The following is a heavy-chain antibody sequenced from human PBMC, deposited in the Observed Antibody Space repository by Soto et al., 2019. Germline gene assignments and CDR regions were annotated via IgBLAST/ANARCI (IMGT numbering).Heavy chain of an antibody. CDR3: ARGDSSSWYEGYFDY. CDR1: GGTFSRYT. D-gene: IGHD6-13*01. J-gene: IGHJ4*02. V-gene: IGHV1-69*02. CDR2: IIPILGIA. Sequence: QVQLVQSGAEVKKPGSSVKVSCKASGGTFSRYTISWVRQAPGQGLEWMGRIIPILGIANYAQKFPGRVTNTADKTTSTAYMGLSSLSSEDTAVYYCARGDSSSWYEGYFDYWGQGTLVTVSS.